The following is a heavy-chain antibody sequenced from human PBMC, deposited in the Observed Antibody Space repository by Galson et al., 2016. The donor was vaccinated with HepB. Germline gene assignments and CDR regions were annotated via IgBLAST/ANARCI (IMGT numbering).Heavy chain of an antibody. CDR2: ISANNGDT. J-gene: IGHJ4*02. CDR1: GYIFTGYG. Sequence: SVKVSCKASGYIFTGYGISWVRQAPGQGLEYMGWISANNGDTSYPQNLQGRVTMTTDTSTSTAYMELRTLRSDDPAVYYCARRPTSSPFDYWGQGTLVTVSS. D-gene: IGHD2/OR15-2a*01. V-gene: IGHV1-18*04. CDR3: ARRPTSSPFDY.